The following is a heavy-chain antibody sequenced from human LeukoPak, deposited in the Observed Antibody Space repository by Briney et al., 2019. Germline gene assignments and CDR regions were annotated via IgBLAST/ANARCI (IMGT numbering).Heavy chain of an antibody. Sequence: GGSLRLSCVASGFIVSSHYMSWVRQAPGKGLEWVSAIYTDGSTYYAGSVKGRFTISRDNSENTLYLQMNSLRVEDTAVYYCARDRPAGGVGDFDHWGQGTLVTVSS. CDR1: GFIVSSHY. V-gene: IGHV3-66*01. CDR2: IYTDGST. CDR3: ARDRPAGGVGDFDH. J-gene: IGHJ4*02. D-gene: IGHD3-16*01.